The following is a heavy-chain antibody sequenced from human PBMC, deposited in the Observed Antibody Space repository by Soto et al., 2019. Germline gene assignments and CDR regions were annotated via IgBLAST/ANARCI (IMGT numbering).Heavy chain of an antibody. V-gene: IGHV1-18*01. J-gene: IGHJ4*02. CDR1: GYSFSSFG. CDR3: VRDRGYSGAWYFPFDY. D-gene: IGHD5-12*01. Sequence: QVQLVQSGGEVKEPGASVKVSCKASGYSFSSFGISWVRQAPGQGLEWVGWVSVPSGDTGSAQKFQGRVTVTADTSTSTAYLEVGSLRSDDTAVYYCVRDRGYSGAWYFPFDYWGQGTPVT. CDR2: VSVPSGDT.